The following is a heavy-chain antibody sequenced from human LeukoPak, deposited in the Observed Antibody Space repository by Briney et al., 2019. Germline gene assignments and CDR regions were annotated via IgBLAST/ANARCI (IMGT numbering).Heavy chain of an antibody. CDR2: IIPIFGTA. Sequence: SVKVSCKASGGTFSSYAISWARQAPGQGLEWMGGIIPIFGTANYAQKFQGRVTIATDESTSTAYMELSSLRSEDTAVYYCARSADIVVVPAAMPAPLFDYWGQGTLVTVSS. J-gene: IGHJ4*02. CDR3: ARSADIVVVPAAMPAPLFDY. V-gene: IGHV1-69*05. CDR1: GGTFSSYA. D-gene: IGHD2-2*01.